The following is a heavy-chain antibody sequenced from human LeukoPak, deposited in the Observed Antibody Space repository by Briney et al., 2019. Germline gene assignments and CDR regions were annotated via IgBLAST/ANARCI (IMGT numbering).Heavy chain of an antibody. Sequence: SETLSLTCTVSGGSISSYYGSWIRQPAGKGLEWIGRIYTSGSTNYNPSLKSRVTMSVDTSKNQFSLKLSSVTAADTAVYYCARNYCSGGSCNYYYGMDVWGQGTTVTVSS. V-gene: IGHV4-4*07. D-gene: IGHD2-15*01. CDR2: IYTSGST. CDR1: GGSISSYY. CDR3: ARNYCSGGSCNYYYGMDV. J-gene: IGHJ6*02.